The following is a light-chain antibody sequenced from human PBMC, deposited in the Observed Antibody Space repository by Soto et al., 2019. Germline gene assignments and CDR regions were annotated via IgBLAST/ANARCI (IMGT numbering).Light chain of an antibody. Sequence: EIVMTQSPATLSVSPGERATLSCRASQSVRSNLAWYQQKPGQAPRLLIYGASTRATVIPARFSGSGSGTEFTLTISSLQSEDFAVYYCQQYSNWPITFGPGTKVDIK. J-gene: IGKJ3*01. CDR2: GAS. CDR1: QSVRSN. V-gene: IGKV3-15*01. CDR3: QQYSNWPIT.